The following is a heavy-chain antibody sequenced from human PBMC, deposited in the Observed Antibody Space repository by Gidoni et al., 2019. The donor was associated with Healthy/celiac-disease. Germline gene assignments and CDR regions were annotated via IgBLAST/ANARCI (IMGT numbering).Heavy chain of an antibody. CDR1: GGSFSGYY. CDR2: IKHSGST. Sequence: QVQLQQWGAGLLKPSETLSLTCAVYGGSFSGYYWSWIRQPPGKGLEWIGEIKHSGSTNYNPSLKSRVTIAVDTSKNQFSLKLRSGTAADTAVYYCASRYCSSTSCGPAWFDPWGQGTLVTVSS. V-gene: IGHV4-34*01. CDR3: ASRYCSSTSCGPAWFDP. D-gene: IGHD2-2*01. J-gene: IGHJ5*02.